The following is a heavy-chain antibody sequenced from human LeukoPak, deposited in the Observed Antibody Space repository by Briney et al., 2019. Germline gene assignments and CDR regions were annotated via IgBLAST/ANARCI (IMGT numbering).Heavy chain of an antibody. CDR1: GFTFSSYS. Sequence: GGSLRLSCAASGFTFSSYSMNWVRQAPGKGLEWVSSISSSSSYIYYADSVKGRFTISRDNAKNSLYLQMNSLRAEDTAVYYCARGGYSYGYIPPYFDYWGQGTLVTVSS. CDR3: ARGGYSYGYIPPYFDY. D-gene: IGHD5-18*01. CDR2: ISSSSSYI. J-gene: IGHJ4*02. V-gene: IGHV3-21*01.